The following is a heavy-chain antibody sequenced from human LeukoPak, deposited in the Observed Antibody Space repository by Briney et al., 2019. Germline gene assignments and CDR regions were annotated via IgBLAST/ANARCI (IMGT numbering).Heavy chain of an antibody. Sequence: GGTLRLSCAASGFTFSSYAMSWVRQAPGKGLEWVSAISGSGGSTYYADSVKGRFTISRDNSKNTLYLQMNSLRAEDTAVYYCAKEADSYGYVPGTYYYYYGMDVWGQGTPVTVSS. CDR1: GFTFSSYA. V-gene: IGHV3-23*01. CDR3: AKEADSYGYVPGTYYYYYGMDV. D-gene: IGHD5-18*01. J-gene: IGHJ6*02. CDR2: ISGSGGST.